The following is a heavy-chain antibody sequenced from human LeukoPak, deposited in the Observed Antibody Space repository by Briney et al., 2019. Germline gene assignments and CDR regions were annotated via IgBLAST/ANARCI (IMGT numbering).Heavy chain of an antibody. Sequence: SETLSLTCAVSGGSISSGGYSWSWIRQPPGKGLEWIGYIYHSGSTYYNPSLKSRVTMSVDRSKNQFSLKLSSVTAADTAVYYCARVSSNDAFDIWGQGTMVTVSS. V-gene: IGHV4-30-2*01. J-gene: IGHJ3*02. CDR1: GGSISSGGYS. CDR2: IYHSGST. CDR3: ARVSSNDAFDI.